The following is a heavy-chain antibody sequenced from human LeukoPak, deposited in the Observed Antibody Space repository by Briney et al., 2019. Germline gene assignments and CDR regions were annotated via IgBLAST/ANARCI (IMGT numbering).Heavy chain of an antibody. CDR1: GYSFISYW. D-gene: IGHD5-18*01. J-gene: IGHJ4*02. CDR2: IYSGDSDT. Sequence: GQSLKISCKGYGYSFISYWIGWVRQMTGKGLGWMGIIYSGDSDTRYSPSFQGKVTISADKSISTAYLQWSSLKASDTAMYYCARGYTYGYSDYWGQGTLVTVSS. V-gene: IGHV5-51*01. CDR3: ARGYTYGYSDY.